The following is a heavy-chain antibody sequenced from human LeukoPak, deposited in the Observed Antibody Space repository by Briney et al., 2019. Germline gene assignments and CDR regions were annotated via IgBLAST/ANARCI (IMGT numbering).Heavy chain of an antibody. J-gene: IGHJ5*02. Sequence: ASVKVSCKASGYTFTSYAMHWVRQAPGQRLEWMGWINAGNGNTKYSQKFQGRVTITRDTSASTAYMELSSLRSEDTAVYYCVRAKSIAVAGEVDWFDPWGQGTLVTVSS. CDR1: GYTFTSYA. CDR3: VRAKSIAVAGEVDWFDP. D-gene: IGHD6-19*01. V-gene: IGHV1-3*01. CDR2: INAGNGNT.